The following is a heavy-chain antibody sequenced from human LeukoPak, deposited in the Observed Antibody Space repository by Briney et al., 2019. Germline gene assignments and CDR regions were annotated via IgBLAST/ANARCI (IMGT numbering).Heavy chain of an antibody. V-gene: IGHV4-34*01. CDR2: IHPHGIF. CDR1: GGSCDDYY. CDR3: ARGRDRSRAGDL. J-gene: IGHJ5*02. Sequence: SETLSLTCDVSGGSCDDYYCSWIRQPPGKGLEWIGEIHPHGIFYYNSSLMSRVTISIDTSKSQFSLRLTSVTAADTAFYYCARGRDRSRAGDLWGQGSLVTVSS. D-gene: IGHD5-24*01.